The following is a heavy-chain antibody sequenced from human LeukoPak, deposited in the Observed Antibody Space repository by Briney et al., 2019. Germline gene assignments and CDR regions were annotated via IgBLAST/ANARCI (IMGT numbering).Heavy chain of an antibody. CDR2: IYTSGST. CDR1: GGSFSGYY. D-gene: IGHD4-17*01. CDR3: ARAGTTVKYYYYYYMDV. V-gene: IGHV4-59*10. J-gene: IGHJ6*03. Sequence: SETLSLTCAVYGGSFSGYYWSWIRQPAGKGLEWIGRIYTSGSTNYNPSLKSRVTMSVDTSKNQFSLKLSSVTAADTAVYYCARAGTTVKYYYYYYMDVWGKGTTVTVSS.